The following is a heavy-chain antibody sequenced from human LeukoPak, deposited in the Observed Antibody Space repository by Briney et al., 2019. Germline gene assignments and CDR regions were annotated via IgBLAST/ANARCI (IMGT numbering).Heavy chain of an antibody. Sequence: SETLSLTCTVSGGSISSYYWSWIRQPAGKGLEWIGYIYYSGSTNYNPSLKSRVTISVDTSKNQFSLKLSSVTAADTAVYYCARPYYYGSGSMYAFDIWGQGTMVTVSS. J-gene: IGHJ3*02. CDR1: GGSISSYY. CDR2: IYYSGST. CDR3: ARPYYYGSGSMYAFDI. V-gene: IGHV4-59*08. D-gene: IGHD3-10*01.